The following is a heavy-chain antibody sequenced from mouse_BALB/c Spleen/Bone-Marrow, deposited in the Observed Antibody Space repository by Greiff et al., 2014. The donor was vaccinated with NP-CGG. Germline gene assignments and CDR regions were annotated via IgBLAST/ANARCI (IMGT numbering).Heavy chain of an antibody. CDR2: ISYDGSN. D-gene: IGHD3-3*01. CDR1: GYSITSGYY. CDR3: ARGGTWRVYFDV. Sequence: EVKLVESGPGLVKPSQSLSLTCSVTGYSITSGYYWNWIRQFPGNKLEWMGYISYDGSNNYNPSLKNRISITRDTSKNQFFLKLNSVTTEDTATYYCARGGTWRVYFDVWGAGTTVTVSS. J-gene: IGHJ1*01. V-gene: IGHV3-6*02.